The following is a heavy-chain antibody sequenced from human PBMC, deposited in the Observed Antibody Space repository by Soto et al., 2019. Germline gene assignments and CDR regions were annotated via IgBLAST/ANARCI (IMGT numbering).Heavy chain of an antibody. J-gene: IGHJ6*02. CDR2: IIPIFGTA. Sequence: QVQLVQSGAEVKKPGSSVKVSCKASGGTFSSYAISWVRHAPGQGLEWMGGIIPIFGTAHYAQKFQGRVTITADKSTSTAYMELSSMRSEDTAVYYCARVRFLEWLLRGGMDVWGQGTTVTDSS. CDR3: ARVRFLEWLLRGGMDV. CDR1: GGTFSSYA. D-gene: IGHD3-3*01. V-gene: IGHV1-69*06.